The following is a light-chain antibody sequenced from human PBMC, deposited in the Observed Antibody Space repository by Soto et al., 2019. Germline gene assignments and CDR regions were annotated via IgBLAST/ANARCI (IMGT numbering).Light chain of an antibody. Sequence: DIVMTQSPDSLDVSLGERATITCKSSQTVLSTSNNRNYLAWYRQKPGQSPRLLIYWASTRESGVPDRISGSGSETDFTLTISSLQAEDVAVYYCQQYVSLPLTFGGGTKV. CDR1: QTVLSTSNNRNY. V-gene: IGKV4-1*01. CDR2: WAS. J-gene: IGKJ4*01. CDR3: QQYVSLPLT.